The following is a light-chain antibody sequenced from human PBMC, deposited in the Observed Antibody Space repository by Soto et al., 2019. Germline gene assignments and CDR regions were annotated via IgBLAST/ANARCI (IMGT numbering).Light chain of an antibody. V-gene: IGLV2-14*01. Sequence: QSALTQPASVAGSPGQSITISCTGTTSDVGGYNYVSWYQQHPGKAPKLMIYEVSNRPSGVSNRFSGSKSGNTASLTISGLQTADEADYYCSSYTSGSTLVSGTGTKVTVL. CDR1: TSDVGGYNY. J-gene: IGLJ1*01. CDR2: EVS. CDR3: SSYTSGSTLV.